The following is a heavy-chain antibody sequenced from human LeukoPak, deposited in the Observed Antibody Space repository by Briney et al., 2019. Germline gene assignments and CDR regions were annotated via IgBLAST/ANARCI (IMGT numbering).Heavy chain of an antibody. J-gene: IGHJ4*02. CDR1: GFTFSSYE. Sequence: GGSLRLSCAASGFTFSSYEMNWVRQAPGKGLEWVSYISSSGSTIYYADSVKGRFTISRDNAKNSLYLQMNSLRAEDTAVYYCAICGYSYGPFDYWGQGTLVTVSS. CDR2: ISSSGSTI. D-gene: IGHD5-18*01. V-gene: IGHV3-48*03. CDR3: AICGYSYGPFDY.